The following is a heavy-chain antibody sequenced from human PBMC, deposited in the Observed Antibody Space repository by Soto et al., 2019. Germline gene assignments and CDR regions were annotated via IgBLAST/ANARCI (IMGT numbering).Heavy chain of an antibody. D-gene: IGHD6-19*01. V-gene: IGHV3-23*01. Sequence: EVQLLESGGGLVQPGGSLRLSCAASGFTFSSYAMSWVRQAPGKGLEWVSAISGSGGSTYYADSVMGRFTISRDNSKNPLYLQMNSLRAEDTAVYYCATLPGIAVADLKMGYWGQGTLVTVSS. J-gene: IGHJ4*02. CDR1: GFTFSSYA. CDR3: ATLPGIAVADLKMGY. CDR2: ISGSGGST.